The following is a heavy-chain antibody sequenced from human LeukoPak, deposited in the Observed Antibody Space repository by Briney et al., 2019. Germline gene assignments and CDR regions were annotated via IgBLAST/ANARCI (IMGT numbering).Heavy chain of an antibody. J-gene: IGHJ4*02. CDR2: IIPIFGTA. CDR1: GGTFSSYA. CDR3: ARVESLGNNHMVRGVLFDY. D-gene: IGHD3-10*01. V-gene: IGHV1-69*13. Sequence: SVKVSCKASGGTFSSYAISWVRQAPGQGPEWMGGIIPIFGTANYAQKFQGRVTITADESTSTAYMELSSLRSEDTAVYYCARVESLGNNHMVRGVLFDYWGQGTLVTVSS.